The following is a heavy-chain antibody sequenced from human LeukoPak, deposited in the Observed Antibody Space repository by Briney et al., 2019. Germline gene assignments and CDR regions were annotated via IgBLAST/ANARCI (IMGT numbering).Heavy chain of an antibody. CDR3: ARGGIRIAAARLFDY. Sequence: GGSLRLSCAASGFSFSSYTMNWVRQAPGKGLEWVSIISSSSYIYYADSVKGRFTISRDNAKNSLYLQMNSLRAEDTAVYYCARGGIRIAAARLFDYWGQGTLVTVSS. CDR2: ISSSSYI. J-gene: IGHJ4*02. V-gene: IGHV3-21*01. CDR1: GFSFSSYT. D-gene: IGHD6-13*01.